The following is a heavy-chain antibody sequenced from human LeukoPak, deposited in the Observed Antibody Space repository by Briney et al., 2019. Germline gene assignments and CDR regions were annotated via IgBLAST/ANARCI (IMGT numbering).Heavy chain of an antibody. CDR2: ISWNSGNI. D-gene: IGHD2-15*01. V-gene: IGHV3-9*01. Sequence: GRSLRLSCAASGFTFDDYAMHWVRQAPGKGLEWVSGISWNSGNIVYADSVKGRFTISRDNAKNSLYLQMSSLRAEDTALYYCAKATCGGSCYLFDYWGQGTLVTVSS. CDR3: AKATCGGSCYLFDY. CDR1: GFTFDDYA. J-gene: IGHJ4*02.